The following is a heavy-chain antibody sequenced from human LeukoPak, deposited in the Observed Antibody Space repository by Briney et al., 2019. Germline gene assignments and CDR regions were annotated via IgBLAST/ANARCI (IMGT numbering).Heavy chain of an antibody. CDR2: ISAYNGNT. CDR3: ARGGGNMITFGGVTSKNAFDI. CDR1: GYTFTSYG. D-gene: IGHD3-16*01. V-gene: IGHV1-18*01. J-gene: IGHJ3*02. Sequence: RASVKVSCKASGYTFTSYGISWVRQAPGQGLEWMGWISAYNGNTNYAQKLQGRVTMTTDTSTSTAYMELRSLRSDDTAVYYCARGGGNMITFGGVTSKNAFDIWGQGTMVTVSS.